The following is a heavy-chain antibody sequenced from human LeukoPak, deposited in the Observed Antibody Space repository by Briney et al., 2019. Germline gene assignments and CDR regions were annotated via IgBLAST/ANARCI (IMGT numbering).Heavy chain of an antibody. CDR3: ARLKVDANNYFDY. V-gene: IGHV4-30-4*01. J-gene: IGHJ4*02. D-gene: IGHD1-26*01. Sequence: PSETLSLTCTVSGGSISSGDYYWSWIRQPPGKGLEWFGYIYYSGSSYFSPSLKSRLTISVDTSKNQFSLKLSSVTAADTALYYCARLKVDANNYFDYWGQGTLVAVSS. CDR2: IYYSGSS. CDR1: GGSISSGDYY.